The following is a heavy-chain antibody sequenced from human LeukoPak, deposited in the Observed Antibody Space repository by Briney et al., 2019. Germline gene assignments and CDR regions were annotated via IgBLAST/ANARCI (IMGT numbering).Heavy chain of an antibody. CDR1: GFTLSSYA. Sequence: GGSLRLSCAVSGFTLSSYAMHWVRQAPGKGLEWVAVISYDGSNKYYADSVKGRFTISRDNSKNTLYLQMNSLRAEDTAVYYCERDGSIELVLGYWGQGTLVTVSS. CDR2: ISYDGSNK. CDR3: ERDGSIELVLGY. J-gene: IGHJ4*02. V-gene: IGHV3-30-3*01. D-gene: IGHD6-6*01.